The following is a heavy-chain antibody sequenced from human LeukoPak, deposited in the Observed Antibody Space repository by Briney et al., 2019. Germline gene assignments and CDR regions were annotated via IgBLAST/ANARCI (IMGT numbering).Heavy chain of an antibody. Sequence: ASVKVSCKASGYTFTGYYMHWVRQAPGQGLEWMGWINPNSGGTNYAQKFQGRVTMTRDTSISTACMELSRLRSDDTAVYYCARVTYYYYYMDVWGKGTTVTVSS. CDR2: INPNSGGT. J-gene: IGHJ6*03. V-gene: IGHV1-2*02. CDR3: ARVTYYYYYMDV. CDR1: GYTFTGYY.